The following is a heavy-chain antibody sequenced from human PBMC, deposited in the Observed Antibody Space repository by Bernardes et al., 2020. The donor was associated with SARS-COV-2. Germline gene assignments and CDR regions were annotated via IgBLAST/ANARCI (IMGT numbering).Heavy chain of an antibody. D-gene: IGHD2-8*01. CDR3: ARDLEYCTNGVCYSWFDP. Sequence: SETLSLTCTVSGGSISSYYWSWIRQPPGKGLEWIGYIYYSGSTNYNPSLKSRVTISVDTSKNQFSLKLSSVTAADTAVYYCARDLEYCTNGVCYSWFDPWGPGTLVTVSS. CDR1: GGSISSYY. J-gene: IGHJ5*02. V-gene: IGHV4-59*01. CDR2: IYYSGST.